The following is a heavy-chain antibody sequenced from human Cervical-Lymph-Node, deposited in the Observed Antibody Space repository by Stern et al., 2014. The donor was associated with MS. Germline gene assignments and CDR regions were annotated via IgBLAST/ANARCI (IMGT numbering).Heavy chain of an antibody. V-gene: IGHV3-30-3*02. CDR3: AKGGSGRYLD. CDR1: GFVFRRHA. Sequence: VQLLESGGGVVQPGRSLRLSCAASGFVFRRHALNWVRQAPGKGLEWVALISCDGRDKYYTDSVKGRFTVSRDNSNNTVDLEMNSLRLEDTAVYYCAKGGSGRYLDWGQGSLVTVSS. J-gene: IGHJ4*02. CDR2: ISCDGRDK. D-gene: IGHD1-26*01.